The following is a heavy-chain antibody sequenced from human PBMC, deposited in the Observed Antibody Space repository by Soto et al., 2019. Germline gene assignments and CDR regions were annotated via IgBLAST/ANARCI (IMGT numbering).Heavy chain of an antibody. J-gene: IGHJ4*02. CDR2: VDPEDDEA. Sequence: EVQLVQSGAEVKKPGATVKISCKVSGYTFTDYYIHWVQQAPGKGLEWMGLVDPEDDEAMYAEKFQGRVTITADTSTDTVYMELTSLRSEDAAVYYCATGDMAMGGKGLLDFWGQGSLVTVSS. D-gene: IGHD3-16*01. V-gene: IGHV1-69-2*01. CDR1: GYTFTDYY. CDR3: ATGDMAMGGKGLLDF.